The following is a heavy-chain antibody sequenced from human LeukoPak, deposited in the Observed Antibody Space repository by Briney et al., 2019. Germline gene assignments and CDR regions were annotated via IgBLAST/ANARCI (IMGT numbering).Heavy chain of an antibody. D-gene: IGHD6-19*01. CDR3: ARGKYSTGWFDY. V-gene: IGHV3-21*01. CDR1: GFTFSSYS. CDR2: ITTSSTYI. J-gene: IGHJ4*01. Sequence: GGSLRLSCAASGFTFSSYSMSWVRQAPGKGLEWVSSITTSSTYISYADSVKGRFTISRDNAKNSLYLQMNSLRAEDTAVYYCARGKYSTGWFDYWGQGTLVTVSS.